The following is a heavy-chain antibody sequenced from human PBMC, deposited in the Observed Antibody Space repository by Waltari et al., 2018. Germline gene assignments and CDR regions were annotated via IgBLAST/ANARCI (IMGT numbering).Heavy chain of an antibody. CDR1: GGSISSGDYY. CDR2: IYYSGST. Sequence: QVQLQESGPGLVKPSQTLSLTCTVSGGSISSGDYYWSWIRQPPGKGLEWIGYIYYSGSTYYNPSLKSRVTISVDTSKNQFSLKLSSVTAADTAVYYWASYDILTGYYFDYWGQGTLVTVSS. V-gene: IGHV4-30-4*08. D-gene: IGHD3-9*01. J-gene: IGHJ4*02. CDR3: ASYDILTGYYFDY.